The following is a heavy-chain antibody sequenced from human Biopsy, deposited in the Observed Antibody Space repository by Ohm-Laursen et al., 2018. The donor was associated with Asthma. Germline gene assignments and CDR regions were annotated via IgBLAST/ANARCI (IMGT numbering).Heavy chain of an antibody. CDR2: ISYDGNHK. D-gene: IGHD5-12*01. J-gene: IGHJ4*02. Sequence: SLRLSCAAPGFMFRSFGMHWVRQAPGKGLEWVAVISYDGNHKFYEDSVKGRFTISRDNSKNTMYLQMNSLRTEDTAVYYCAKRRGYSGHDNDYWGQGTLVIVSS. CDR3: AKRRGYSGHDNDY. CDR1: GFMFRSFG. V-gene: IGHV3-30*18.